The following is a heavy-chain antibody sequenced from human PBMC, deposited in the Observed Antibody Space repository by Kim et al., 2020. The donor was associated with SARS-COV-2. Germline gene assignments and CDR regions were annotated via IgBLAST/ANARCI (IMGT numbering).Heavy chain of an antibody. Sequence: SETLSLTCAVYGGSFSGYYWSWIRQPPGKGLEWIGEINHSGSTNYNPSLKSRVTISVDTSKNQFSLKLSSVTAADTAVYYCARGLLSNTVNYYYYYGMDVWGQGTTVTVSS. J-gene: IGHJ6*02. V-gene: IGHV4-34*01. CDR3: ARGLLSNTVNYYYYYGMDV. CDR1: GGSFSGYY. CDR2: INHSGST. D-gene: IGHD4-17*01.